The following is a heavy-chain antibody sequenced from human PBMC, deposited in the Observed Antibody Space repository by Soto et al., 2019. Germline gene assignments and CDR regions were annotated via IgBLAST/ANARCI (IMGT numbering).Heavy chain of an antibody. V-gene: IGHV1-69*06. CDR2: IIPIFGTA. CDR1: GGTFSSYA. J-gene: IGHJ4*02. D-gene: IGHD1-26*01. CDR3: ARDSGSYFSRFDL. Sequence: SVEVSCKASGGTFSSYAISWVRQAPGQGLEWMGGIIPIFGTANYAQKFQGRVTITADKSTSTAYMELSSLRSEDTAVYYCARDSGSYFSRFDLWGRGTLVTVSS.